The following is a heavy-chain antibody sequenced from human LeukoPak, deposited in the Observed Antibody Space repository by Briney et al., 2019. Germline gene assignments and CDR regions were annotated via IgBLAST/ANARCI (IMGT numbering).Heavy chain of an antibody. CDR3: ARVYCSSTSCYSLDY. Sequence: GASVKVSCKASGYTFTSYGISWVRQAPGQGLEWMGWISAYNGNTNYVQKLQGRVTMTTDTSTSTAYMELRSLRSDDTAVYYCARVYCSSTSCYSLDYWGQGTLVTVSS. D-gene: IGHD2-2*02. V-gene: IGHV1-18*01. CDR1: GYTFTSYG. J-gene: IGHJ4*02. CDR2: ISAYNGNT.